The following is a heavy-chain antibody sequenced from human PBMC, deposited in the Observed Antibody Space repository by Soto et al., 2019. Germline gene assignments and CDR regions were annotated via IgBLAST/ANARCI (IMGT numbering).Heavy chain of an antibody. CDR2: INHSGST. CDR1: GGSFSGYY. J-gene: IGHJ5*02. D-gene: IGHD6-13*01. V-gene: IGHV4-34*01. Sequence: PXGTLSLTCAVYGGSFSGYYWSWIRQPPGKGLEWIGEINHSGSTNYNPSLKSRVTISVDTSKNQFSLKLSSVTAADTAVYYCARVGRSWAHGRWFDPWGQGTLVTVSS. CDR3: ARVGRSWAHGRWFDP.